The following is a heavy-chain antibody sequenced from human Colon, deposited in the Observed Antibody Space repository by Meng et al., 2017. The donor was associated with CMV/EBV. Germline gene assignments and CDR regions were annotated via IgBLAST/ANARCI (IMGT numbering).Heavy chain of an antibody. J-gene: IGHJ1*01. Sequence: QVQLVQAGAEVRMPGASVKVSCKASGYSFTGYHIHWVRQAPGQGLEWMGWMDPTTGRTDYAQKFQGTVTMTRDTSISTAYLELSRLTSDDTAVYYCASHSSYVWGSHHWGQGTLVTVSS. CDR2: MDPTTGRT. CDR1: GYSFTGYH. CDR3: ASHSSYVWGSHH. D-gene: IGHD3-16*01. V-gene: IGHV1-2*02.